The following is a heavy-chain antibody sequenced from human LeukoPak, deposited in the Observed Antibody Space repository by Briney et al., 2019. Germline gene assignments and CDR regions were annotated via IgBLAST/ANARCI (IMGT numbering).Heavy chain of an antibody. CDR2: IYSGGST. Sequence: GGSLRLSCAASGFTVSSNYMSWVRQAPGKGLEWVSVIYSGGSTYYADSVKGRFTISRDNSKNTLYLQMNSLRAEDTAVYYCARDLRRLGESPGDYWGQGTLVTVSS. CDR1: GFTVSSNY. D-gene: IGHD3-16*01. V-gene: IGHV3-66*01. CDR3: ARDLRRLGESPGDY. J-gene: IGHJ4*02.